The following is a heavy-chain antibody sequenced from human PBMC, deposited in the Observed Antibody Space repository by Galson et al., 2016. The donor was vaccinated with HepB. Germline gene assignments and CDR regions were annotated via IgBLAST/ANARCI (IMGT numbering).Heavy chain of an antibody. J-gene: IGHJ6*02. V-gene: IGHV3-33*01. CDR1: GFMFSNYG. CDR3: ARDRDYVWGSYRYPHYYGMDV. D-gene: IGHD3-16*02. Sequence: SLRLSCAASGFMFSNYGMHWVRQAPGKGLEWVAVIWFDASNKYHGDSAKGRFTISRDNSKNMLYLQMNSLRAEGTAVYYCARDRDYVWGSYRYPHYYGMDVWGQGTTVTVSS. CDR2: IWFDASNK.